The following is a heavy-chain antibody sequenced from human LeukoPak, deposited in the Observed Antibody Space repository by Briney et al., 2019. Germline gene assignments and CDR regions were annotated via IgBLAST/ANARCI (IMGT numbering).Heavy chain of an antibody. CDR2: FDPEDGET. D-gene: IGHD4-23*01. J-gene: IGHJ3*02. V-gene: IGHV1-24*01. CDR3: ATRGGNHDAFDI. Sequence: ASVKVSCKVSGYTLTELSMHWVRQAPGKGLEWMGGFDPEDGETIYAQKFQGRVTMTEDTSTDTAYMELSSLRSEDTVVYYCATRGGNHDAFDIWGQGTMVTVSS. CDR1: GYTLTELS.